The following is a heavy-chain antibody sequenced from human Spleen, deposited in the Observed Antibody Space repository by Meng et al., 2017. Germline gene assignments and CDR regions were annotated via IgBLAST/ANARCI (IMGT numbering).Heavy chain of an antibody. V-gene: IGHV4-34*01. J-gene: IGHJ4*02. CDR2: INHSGST. CDR3: ARGPTTMAHDFDY. D-gene: IGHD4-11*01. CDR1: GGSFSDSY. Sequence: QGRLQQGAAGLLKLSGTLSPTCAVSGGSFSDSYWSWIRQPPGKGLEWIGEINHSGSTNYNPSLESRATISVDTSQNNLSLKLSSVTAADSAVYYCARGPTTMAHDFDYWGQGTLVTVSS.